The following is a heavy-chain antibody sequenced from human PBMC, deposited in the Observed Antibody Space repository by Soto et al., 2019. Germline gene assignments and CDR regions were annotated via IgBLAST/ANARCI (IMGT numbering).Heavy chain of an antibody. D-gene: IGHD2-15*01. CDR2: INAGNGNT. V-gene: IGHV1-3*01. Sequence: ASVKVSCKASGYTFTSYAMHWVRQAPGQRLEWMGWINAGNGNTKYSQKFQGRFTISRDNSKNTLYLQMNSLRAEDTAVYYCAKERDVVVVAAPFDYWGQGTLVTVSS. CDR3: AKERDVVVVAAPFDY. J-gene: IGHJ4*02. CDR1: GYTFTSYA.